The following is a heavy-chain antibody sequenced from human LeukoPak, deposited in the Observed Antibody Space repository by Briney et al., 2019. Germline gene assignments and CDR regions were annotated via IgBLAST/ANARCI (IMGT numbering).Heavy chain of an antibody. D-gene: IGHD3-22*01. CDR1: GFTFSSYA. CDR3: AKNLPGYYDSRGYKIGNDY. V-gene: IGHV3-23*01. CDR2: ISGSGGST. J-gene: IGHJ4*02. Sequence: GGSLRLSCAASGFTFSSYAMSWVRQAPGKGLEWVSAISGSGGSTYYADSVKGRFTISRDNSKNTLYLQMNSLRAEDTAVYYCAKNLPGYYDSRGYKIGNDYWGQGTLVTVSS.